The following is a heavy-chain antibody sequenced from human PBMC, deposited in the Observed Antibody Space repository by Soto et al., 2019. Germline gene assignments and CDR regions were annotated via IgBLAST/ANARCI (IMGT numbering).Heavy chain of an antibody. Sequence: QVQLVQSGAEVKKPGASVKVSCKASGYTCTSSGISWVRQAPGQGPEWMGWLSTYNGDTNYAQKFQGRVTMTTDTSTSKAYMDLRSMRSDDRAVYYCARTVAGYFDSWGQGTLVTVSS. CDR1: GYTCTSSG. CDR2: LSTYNGDT. V-gene: IGHV1-18*01. CDR3: ARTVAGYFDS. J-gene: IGHJ4*02. D-gene: IGHD6-19*01.